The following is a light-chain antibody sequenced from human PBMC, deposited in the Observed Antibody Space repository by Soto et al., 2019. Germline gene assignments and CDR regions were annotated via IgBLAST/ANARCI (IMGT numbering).Light chain of an antibody. Sequence: EIVLTQSPGTLSLSPGERATLSCRSSQSVSSSYLAWYQQKPGQAPRLLIYDASNRATGIPDRFSGSGSGTDFTLTISRLEPEDSAVYYCQQYGNSPTFGQGTKVEIK. CDR2: DAS. J-gene: IGKJ1*01. V-gene: IGKV3-20*01. CDR3: QQYGNSPT. CDR1: QSVSSSY.